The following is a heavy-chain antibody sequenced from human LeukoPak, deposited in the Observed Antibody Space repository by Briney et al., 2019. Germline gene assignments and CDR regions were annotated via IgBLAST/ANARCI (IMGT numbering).Heavy chain of an antibody. V-gene: IGHV3-9*01. CDR1: GFIFDDYA. J-gene: IGHJ4*02. D-gene: IGHD3-10*01. CDR3: ARDSIRGFDY. CDR2: ISWNSGYI. Sequence: GGSLRLSCAASGFIFDDYAMHWVRQSPGKGLEWVSGISWNSGYIDYADSVKGRFTISRDNAKNTLYLQMNSLRAEDTAVYYCARDSIRGFDYWGQGTLVTVSS.